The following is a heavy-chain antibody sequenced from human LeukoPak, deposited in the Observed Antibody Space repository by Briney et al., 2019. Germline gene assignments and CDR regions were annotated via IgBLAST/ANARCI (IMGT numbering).Heavy chain of an antibody. CDR3: ARDYWWNYGY. J-gene: IGHJ4*02. CDR2: ISKDGSDK. Sequence: HPGGSLRLSCAASGFTFSDYAMHWVRQAPGKGLEWVAVISKDGSDKYYPGSVRGRFTISRDNSKNTIYLQMDSLRAEDTAIYYCARDYWWNYGYWGQGTLVTVSS. D-gene: IGHD1-7*01. CDR1: GFTFSDYA. V-gene: IGHV3-30-3*01.